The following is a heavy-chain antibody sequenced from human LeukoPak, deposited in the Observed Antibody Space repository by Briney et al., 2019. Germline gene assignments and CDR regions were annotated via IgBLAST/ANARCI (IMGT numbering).Heavy chain of an antibody. V-gene: IGHV3-48*01. J-gene: IGHJ6*03. CDR3: ARVRGSYYMDV. Sequence: GGSLRLSCAASGFTFSAYSMNWGRQAPGKGLEWVSYITSGTSNMYYADSVKGRFTISRDNAKNSLYLQMNSLRAEDTGVYYCARVRGSYYMDVWGKGTTVSVSS. CDR1: GFTFSAYS. CDR2: ITSGTSNM.